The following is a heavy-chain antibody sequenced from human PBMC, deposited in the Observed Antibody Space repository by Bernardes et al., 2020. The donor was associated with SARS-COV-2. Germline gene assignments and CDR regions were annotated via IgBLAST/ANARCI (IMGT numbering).Heavy chain of an antibody. V-gene: IGHV3-7*05. CDR2: IKQDGSEK. D-gene: IGHD3-22*01. J-gene: IGHJ6*02. CDR3: ARDGYYYGMDV. Sequence: GGSLRLSCAASGFTFSSYCMSWVRQAPGKGLEWVANIKQDGSEKYYVDSVKGRFTISRDNAKNSLYLQMNSLRAEDTAVYYCARDGYYYGMDVWGQGTTVTVSS. CDR1: GFTFSSYC.